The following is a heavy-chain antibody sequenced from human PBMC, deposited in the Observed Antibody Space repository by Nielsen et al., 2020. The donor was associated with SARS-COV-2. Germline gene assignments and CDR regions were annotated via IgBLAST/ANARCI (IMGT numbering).Heavy chain of an antibody. D-gene: IGHD1-14*01. V-gene: IGHV3-23*01. CDR1: GFTFSSYA. J-gene: IGHJ4*02. Sequence: GGSLRLSCAASGFTFSSYAMGWVRQAPGKGLEWVSAISGSGGSTYYADSVKGRFTISRDNSKNTLYLQMNSLRAEDTAVYYCAKARTLGSYFDYWGQGTLVTVSS. CDR3: AKARTLGSYFDY. CDR2: ISGSGGST.